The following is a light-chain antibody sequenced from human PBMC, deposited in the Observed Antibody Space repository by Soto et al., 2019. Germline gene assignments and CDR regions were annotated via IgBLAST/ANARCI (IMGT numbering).Light chain of an antibody. J-gene: IGKJ1*01. CDR1: QSISSW. CDR3: QQSYSTTWT. V-gene: IGKV1-39*01. Sequence: DIQMTQSPSSLPASVGDRVTITCRANQSISSWLAWYQQKPGKAPKLLIYAASNLQGGVPSRFSGSGSGADFTLTINSLQPEDFATYSCQQSYSTTWTFGQGTKVDNK. CDR2: AAS.